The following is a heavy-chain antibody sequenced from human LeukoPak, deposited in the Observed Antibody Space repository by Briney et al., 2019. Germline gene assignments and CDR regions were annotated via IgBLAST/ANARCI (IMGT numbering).Heavy chain of an antibody. CDR3: ARDTDRYYYDSRGDYFDY. CDR1: GGSISSSGYY. J-gene: IGHJ4*02. Sequence: SETLSLTCTVSGGSISSSGYYWSWIRQPAGKGLEWIGRIYTSGSTNYNPSLKSRVTMSVDTSKNQFSLKLSSVTAADTAVYYCARDTDRYYYDSRGDYFDYWGQGTLVTVSS. CDR2: IYTSGST. V-gene: IGHV4-61*02. D-gene: IGHD3-22*01.